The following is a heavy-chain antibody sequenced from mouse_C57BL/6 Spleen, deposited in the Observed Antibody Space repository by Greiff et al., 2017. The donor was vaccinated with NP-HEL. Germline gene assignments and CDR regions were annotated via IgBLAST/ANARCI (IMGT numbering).Heavy chain of an antibody. V-gene: IGHV14-4*01. CDR3: TTGGNWYFDV. J-gene: IGHJ1*03. CDR1: GFNIKDDY. D-gene: IGHD1-1*02. Sequence: VQLQQSGAELVRPGASVKLSCTASGFNIKDDYMHWVKQRPEQGLEWIGWIDPENGDTEYASKFQGKATITADTSSNTAYLQRSSLTSEDTAVYYCTTGGNWYFDVWGTGTTVTVSS. CDR2: IDPENGDT.